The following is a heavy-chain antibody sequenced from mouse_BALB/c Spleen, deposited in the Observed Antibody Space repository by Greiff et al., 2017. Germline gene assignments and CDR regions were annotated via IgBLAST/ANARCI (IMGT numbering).Heavy chain of an antibody. V-gene: IGHV2-2*02. J-gene: IGHJ3*01. CDR2: IWSGGST. CDR1: GFSLTSYG. Sequence: VKVVESGPGLVQPSQSLSITCTVSGFSLTSYGVHWVRQSPGKGLEWLGVIWSGGSTDYNAAFISRLSISKDNSKSQVFFKMNSLQANDTAIYYCARSGNYLAWFAYWGQGTLVTVSA. CDR3: ARSGNYLAWFAY. D-gene: IGHD2-1*01.